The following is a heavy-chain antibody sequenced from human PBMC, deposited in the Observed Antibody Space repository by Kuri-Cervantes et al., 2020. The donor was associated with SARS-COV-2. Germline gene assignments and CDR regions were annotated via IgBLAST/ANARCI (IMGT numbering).Heavy chain of an antibody. CDR1: GGSFSGYY. V-gene: IGHV4-34*01. CDR3: ARPYGDDLNWYFDL. D-gene: IGHD4-17*01. CDR2: INHTGST. Sequence: SETLSLTCAVYGGSFSGYYWSWIRQSPGKGLVWIGEINHTGSTNYNPSLKSRVTISVDTSKNQFSLKLSSVTAADTAVYYCARPYGDDLNWYFDLWGRGTLVTVSS. J-gene: IGHJ2*01.